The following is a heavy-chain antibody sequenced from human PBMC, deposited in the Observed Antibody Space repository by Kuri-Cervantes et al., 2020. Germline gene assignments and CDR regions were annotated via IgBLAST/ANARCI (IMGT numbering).Heavy chain of an antibody. J-gene: IGHJ4*02. V-gene: IGHV3-9*01. D-gene: IGHD1-1*01. Sequence: SLKISCAASGFTFDDYAMHWVRQAPGKGLEWVSGISWNSGSIGYADSVKGRFTISRDNAKNSLYLQMNSLRAEDTALHYCVKDDWNDVSGTFDYWGQGTLVTVSS. CDR2: ISWNSGSI. CDR3: VKDDWNDVSGTFDY. CDR1: GFTFDDYA.